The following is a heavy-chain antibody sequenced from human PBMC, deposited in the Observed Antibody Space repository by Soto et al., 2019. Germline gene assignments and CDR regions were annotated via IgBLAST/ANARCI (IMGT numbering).Heavy chain of an antibody. J-gene: IGHJ4*02. CDR2: INSDGSST. D-gene: IGHD6-19*01. V-gene: IGHV3-74*01. CDR1: GFTFSSYW. CDR3: ARVIAVAGQGX. Sequence: EGSLRLSCAASGFTFSSYWMHWVRQAPGKGLVWVGGINSDGSSTIYAYSVKGRFTISIDNAKNALYLQMNSLRAEDTAVYYCARVIAVAGQGXWGQGTLVTASX.